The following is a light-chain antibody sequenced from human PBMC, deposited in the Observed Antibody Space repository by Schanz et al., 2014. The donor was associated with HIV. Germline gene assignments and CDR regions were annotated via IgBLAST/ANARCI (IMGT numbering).Light chain of an antibody. V-gene: IGKV3-11*01. CDR2: DAS. CDR1: QSVSSY. J-gene: IGKJ3*01. CDR3: QQFGSS. Sequence: EIVLTQSPATLSLSPGERATLSCRASQSVSSYLAWYQQRPGQAPRLLMYDASNRATGIPARFSGSGSGTDFTLTISSLEPEDLAVYYCQQFGSSFGPGTKVDIK.